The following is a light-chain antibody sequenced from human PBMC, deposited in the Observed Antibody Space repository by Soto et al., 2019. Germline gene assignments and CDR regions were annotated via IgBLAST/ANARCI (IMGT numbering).Light chain of an antibody. CDR1: SSDVGGYNF. V-gene: IGLV2-14*01. CDR2: DVT. J-gene: IGLJ1*01. CDR3: SSYTSSSTYV. Sequence: QSVLTQPASVSGSPGQSITISCTGTSSDVGGYNFVSWYQQHPGKAPKLMIYDVTNRPSAVSSRFSGSKSGNTASLTISGLQAEDEADYYCSSYTSSSTYVFGTGTKVTVL.